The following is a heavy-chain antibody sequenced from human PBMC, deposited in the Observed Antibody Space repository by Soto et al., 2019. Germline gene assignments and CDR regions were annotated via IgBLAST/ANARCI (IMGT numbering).Heavy chain of an antibody. D-gene: IGHD6-13*01. Sequence: ASVKVSCKASGYTCTSYGISWVRQAPGQGLEWMGGVSAYNGNTNYAQTLQGRATMTTNTSTSTAYMELRSLRSDDTAVYYCARSRAAAGHFDYWGQGTLVTVSS. CDR1: GYTCTSYG. J-gene: IGHJ4*02. V-gene: IGHV1-18*04. CDR2: VSAYNGNT. CDR3: ARSRAAAGHFDY.